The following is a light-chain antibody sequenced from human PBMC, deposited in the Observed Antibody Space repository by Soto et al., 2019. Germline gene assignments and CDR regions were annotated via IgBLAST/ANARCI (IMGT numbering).Light chain of an antibody. CDR2: EVS. J-gene: IGLJ3*02. CDR1: SYDVRAYNY. V-gene: IGLV2-14*01. Sequence: QSALTQPASVSGSPGQSITISCTGTSYDVRAYNYVSWYQQHPGKAPKLMISEVSNRPSGISNRFSGSKSGNTASLTISGLQAEDEADYYCNSYTIASTWVFGGGSKLTVL. CDR3: NSYTIASTWV.